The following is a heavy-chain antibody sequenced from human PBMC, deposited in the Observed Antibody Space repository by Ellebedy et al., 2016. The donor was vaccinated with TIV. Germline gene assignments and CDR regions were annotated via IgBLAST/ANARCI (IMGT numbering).Heavy chain of an antibody. Sequence: MPGGSLRLSCTVSGGSISSYYWSWIRQPPGKGLEWIGYIYYSGSTNYNPSLKSRVTISVDTSKNQFSLKLSSVTAADTAVYYCARHYSGWRSYFDYWGQGTLVTVSS. V-gene: IGHV4-59*08. CDR2: IYYSGST. CDR1: GGSISSYY. CDR3: ARHYSGWRSYFDY. J-gene: IGHJ4*02. D-gene: IGHD6-19*01.